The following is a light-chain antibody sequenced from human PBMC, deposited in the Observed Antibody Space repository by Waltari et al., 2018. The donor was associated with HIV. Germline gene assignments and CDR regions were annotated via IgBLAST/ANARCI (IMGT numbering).Light chain of an antibody. CDR3: QVWDSSSDHWV. CDR2: YDS. V-gene: IGLV3-21*04. Sequence: SYVLTQPPSVSVAPGKTATLACGGNNLGSKSVHWYQQSPGQAPVLVISYDSDRPSGIPERFAGSNSGNTATLTISRVEAGDEADYYCQVWDSSSDHWVFGGGTKLTVL. J-gene: IGLJ3*02. CDR1: NLGSKS.